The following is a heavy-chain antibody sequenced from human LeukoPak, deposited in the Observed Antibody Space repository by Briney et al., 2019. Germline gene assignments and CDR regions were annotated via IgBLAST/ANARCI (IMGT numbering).Heavy chain of an antibody. CDR2: IYTSGST. Sequence: SETLSLTCTVSGGSISSGSYYWSWIRQAAGKGLEWNGRIYTSGSTNYNPSLKSRVTISVDTSKNQFSLKLSAVTDAETAVYYCARIGYSNGYWWFDPWGQGTLVTVSS. CDR3: ARIGYSNGYWWFDP. D-gene: IGHD5-18*01. J-gene: IGHJ5*02. V-gene: IGHV4-61*02. CDR1: GGSISSGSYY.